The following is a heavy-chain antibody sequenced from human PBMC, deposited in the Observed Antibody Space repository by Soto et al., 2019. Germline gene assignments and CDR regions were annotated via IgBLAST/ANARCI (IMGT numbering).Heavy chain of an antibody. CDR3: ARCASSCSLGF. CDR1: GGSISSGGYY. J-gene: IGHJ4*02. Sequence: TSETLSLTCTVSGGSISSGGYYWSWIRQHPGKGLEWIGFIFYTGSPYYNPSLKSRVAISVDTSKNQFSLKLSSVTAADTAVYYCARCASSCSLGFWGQGTLVTVSS. D-gene: IGHD2-15*01. V-gene: IGHV4-30-4*08. CDR2: IFYTGSP.